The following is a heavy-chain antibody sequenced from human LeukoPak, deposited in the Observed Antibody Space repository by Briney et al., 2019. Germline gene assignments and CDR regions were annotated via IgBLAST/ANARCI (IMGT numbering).Heavy chain of an antibody. CDR2: TYHSGST. J-gene: IGHJ6*04. V-gene: IGHV4-38-2*01. Sequence: SETLSLTCAVSGYSISSGYYWGWIRRPPGKGLEWIGSTYHSGSTYYNPSLKSRVTISVDTSKNQFSLKLSSVTAADTAVYYCARGPLGYCSSTSCSYYYYGMDVWGKGTTVTVSS. CDR3: ARGPLGYCSSTSCSYYYYGMDV. CDR1: GYSISSGYY. D-gene: IGHD2-2*01.